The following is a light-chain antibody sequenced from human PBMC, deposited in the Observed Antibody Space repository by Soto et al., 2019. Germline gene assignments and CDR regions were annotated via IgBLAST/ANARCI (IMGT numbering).Light chain of an antibody. CDR3: SSYTSTTTLVV. CDR1: TSDVGSYNY. V-gene: IGLV2-14*01. J-gene: IGLJ2*01. CDR2: DVS. Sequence: QSVLTQPASVSGSPGQSITISCTGTTSDVGSYNYVSWYQQYSGKAPQLIIYDVSNRPSGVSDRFSGSKSGNTASLTISGLQPEDEADYFCSSYTSTTTLVVFGGGTQLTVL.